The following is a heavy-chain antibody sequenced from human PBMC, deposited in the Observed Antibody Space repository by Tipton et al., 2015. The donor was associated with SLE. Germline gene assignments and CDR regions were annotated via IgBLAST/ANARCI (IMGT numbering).Heavy chain of an antibody. J-gene: IGHJ3*02. CDR3: ARDQDWGYAFDI. CDR1: GGSISSYY. CDR2: IYYSGST. V-gene: IGHV4-59*01. D-gene: IGHD7-27*01. Sequence: LRLSCTVSGGSISSYYWSWIRQPPGKGLEWIGYIYYSGSTNYYPSLKSRVTISVDTSKNQFSLKLSSVTAADTAVYYCARDQDWGYAFDIWGQGTMVTVSS.